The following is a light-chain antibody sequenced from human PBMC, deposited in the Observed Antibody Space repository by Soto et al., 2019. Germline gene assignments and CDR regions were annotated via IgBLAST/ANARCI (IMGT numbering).Light chain of an antibody. V-gene: IGLV2-14*01. CDR3: SSYTSSSTPYV. Sequence: QSALTQPASVSGSPGQSITIFCTGTISDIGGYNYVSWYQQHPGKAPKLMIYDVSNRPSGVSNRFSGSKSGNTASLTISGLQAEDEADYYCSSYTSSSTPYVFGTGTKVTVL. J-gene: IGLJ1*01. CDR2: DVS. CDR1: ISDIGGYNY.